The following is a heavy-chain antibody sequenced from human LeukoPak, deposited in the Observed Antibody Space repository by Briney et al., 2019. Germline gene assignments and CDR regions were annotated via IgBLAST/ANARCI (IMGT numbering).Heavy chain of an antibody. Sequence: SETLSLTCTVSGGSISSGGHYWTWIRQHPGKGLEWIGYIFYSGSTYYNPSLKSRVTISVDTSKNQFSLKLSSVTAADTAVYYCARGRSWYPALDYWGQGTLVTVSS. J-gene: IGHJ4*02. V-gene: IGHV4-31*03. CDR2: IFYSGST. CDR3: ARGRSWYPALDY. D-gene: IGHD6-13*01. CDR1: GGSISSGGHY.